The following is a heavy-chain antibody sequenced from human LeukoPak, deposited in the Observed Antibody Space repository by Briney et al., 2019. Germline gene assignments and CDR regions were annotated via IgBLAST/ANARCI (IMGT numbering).Heavy chain of an antibody. Sequence: GGSLRLSCVASRFTFSNYWMSWVRQAPGKGLEWVANINQDGSKKVYADSMKGRFTISRDNAKESLYLQLNSLRAEDTAVYYCARTTTFAPHFDYWGQGTLVTVSS. J-gene: IGHJ4*02. CDR2: INQDGSKK. CDR1: RFTFSNYW. D-gene: IGHD1-1*01. V-gene: IGHV3-7*01. CDR3: ARTTTFAPHFDY.